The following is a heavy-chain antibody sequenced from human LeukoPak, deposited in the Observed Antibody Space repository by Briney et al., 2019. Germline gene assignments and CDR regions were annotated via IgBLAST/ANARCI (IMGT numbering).Heavy chain of an antibody. D-gene: IGHD1-1*01. Sequence: PSETLSLTCTVSGGSISSNSHYWGWIRQPPGKGLECIGSIYYSGSPYYNPSLKSRVTISVDTSKNQFSLRLSSVTAADTAVYYCATWRTAKTGFDYWGQGTLVTVSS. CDR1: GGSISSNSHY. CDR3: ATWRTAKTGFDY. V-gene: IGHV4-39*01. J-gene: IGHJ4*02. CDR2: IYYSGSP.